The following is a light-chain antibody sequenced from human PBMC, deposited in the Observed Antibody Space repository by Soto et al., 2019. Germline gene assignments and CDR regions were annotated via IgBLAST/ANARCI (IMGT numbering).Light chain of an antibody. Sequence: MVMTQSPATLSVSPGEGATLSCRASQRIGDNLAWYQQKPGQPPRLLIYGASTRAAGAPARFSGSGSGTEFTLTISILQSEDFAVYYCQQHDNWPWTFGQGTKVEIK. CDR3: QQHDNWPWT. J-gene: IGKJ1*01. V-gene: IGKV3-15*01. CDR1: QRIGDN. CDR2: GAS.